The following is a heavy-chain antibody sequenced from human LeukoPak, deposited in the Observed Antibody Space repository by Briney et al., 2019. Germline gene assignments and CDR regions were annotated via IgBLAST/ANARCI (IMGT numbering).Heavy chain of an antibody. CDR3: AHRLGGPLRWGFDY. D-gene: IGHD3-16*01. CDR2: IYWNDDK. V-gene: IGHV2-5*01. Sequence: SGPTLVNPTQTLTLTCTFSGFSLSTSEVGVGWIRQPPGKALEWLALIYWNDDKRYSPSLKSRLTITKDTSKNQVVLTMTNMDPVDTATYYCAHRLGGPLRWGFDYWGQGTLVTVSS. CDR1: GFSLSTSEVG. J-gene: IGHJ4*02.